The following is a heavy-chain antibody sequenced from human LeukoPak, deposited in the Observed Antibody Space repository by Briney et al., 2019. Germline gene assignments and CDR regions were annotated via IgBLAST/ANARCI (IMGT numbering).Heavy chain of an antibody. J-gene: IGHJ4*02. CDR2: IKQDGSEK. Sequence: PGGSLRLSCVASGFTFSSHWMSWVRQAPGKGLEWVANIKQDGSEKYYVDSVKGRFTISRDNAKNSLYLQMNSLRAEDTAVYYCARVKAAAAVEIRDYWGQGTLVTVSS. V-gene: IGHV3-7*01. D-gene: IGHD6-13*01. CDR1: GFTFSSHW. CDR3: ARVKAAAAVEIRDY.